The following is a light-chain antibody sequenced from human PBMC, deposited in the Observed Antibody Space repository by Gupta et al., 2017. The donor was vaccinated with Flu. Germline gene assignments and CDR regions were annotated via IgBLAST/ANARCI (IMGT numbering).Light chain of an antibody. V-gene: IGKV2-28*01. CDR1: ESLQHKKGHNV. CDR3: LQAIDRPGA. CDR2: LAS. J-gene: IGKJ2*01. Sequence: VMVQSPVSLPVSPGESASMSCRSSESLQHKKGHNVLDWYVQKPGHPPKLLFYLASNRAPGVPARFCASGSGRSFTLKISSVEPEDVGVYFCLQAIDRPGAFGRGTRLEI.